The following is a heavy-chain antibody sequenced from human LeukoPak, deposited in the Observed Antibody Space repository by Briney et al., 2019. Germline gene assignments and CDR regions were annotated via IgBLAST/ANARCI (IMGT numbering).Heavy chain of an antibody. Sequence: SETLSLTCTVSGGSISSSSYYWGWIRQPPGKGLEWIGSIYYSGSTYYNPSLKSRVTISVDTSKNQFSLKLSSVTAADTAVYYCARQGYYDSSGYPLNDYWGQGTLVTVSS. CDR3: ARQGYYDSSGYPLNDY. V-gene: IGHV4-39*01. CDR1: GGSISSSSYY. D-gene: IGHD3-22*01. J-gene: IGHJ4*02. CDR2: IYYSGST.